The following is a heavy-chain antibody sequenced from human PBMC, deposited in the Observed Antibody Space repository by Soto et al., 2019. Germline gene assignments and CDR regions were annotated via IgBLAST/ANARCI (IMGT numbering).Heavy chain of an antibody. CDR2: ISWDSGNR. J-gene: IGHJ3*02. V-gene: IGHV3-9*01. CDR1: GFTFNDYA. CDR3: AKSKGDLDIHKSAGTFVWARFHI. D-gene: IGHD3-16*01. Sequence: EVQLVESGGGLVQPGRSLRLSCAASGFTFNDYAMHWVRQVPGKGPEWVSGISWDSGNRGYAESVRGRFSISRDNVKNALYLQMNSLGAEDTALHYCAKSKGDLDIHKSAGTFVWARFHIWGQGTMVPVSS.